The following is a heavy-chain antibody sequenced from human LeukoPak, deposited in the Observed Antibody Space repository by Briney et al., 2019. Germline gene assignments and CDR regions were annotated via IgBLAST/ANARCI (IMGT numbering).Heavy chain of an antibody. Sequence: GESLRLSCVASGFTFDTFAMSWGRQAPGKGLEWGSGIGNTETYYSDSVKGRFTISIGNSKSTIYLHMSNLRAEDTALYYCARDGQAFNSNWDYFEYWGQGTPVTVSS. CDR1: GFTFDTFA. V-gene: IGHV3-23*01. CDR2: IGNTET. J-gene: IGHJ4*02. D-gene: IGHD7-27*01. CDR3: ARDGQAFNSNWDYFEY.